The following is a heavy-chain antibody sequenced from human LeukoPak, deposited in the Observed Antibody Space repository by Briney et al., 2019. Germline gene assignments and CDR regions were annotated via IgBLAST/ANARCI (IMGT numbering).Heavy chain of an antibody. Sequence: GGSLRLSCTASGFTFSNAWMNWVRQAPGKGLDWVSLVKGDGFTTYYADSVKGRFTISRNNSKNTLYLQVNRLRVEDTALYYCARGQWFGEVGSLNWFDAWGQGAPVTVSS. D-gene: IGHD3-10*01. CDR2: VKGDGFTT. V-gene: IGHV3-23*01. J-gene: IGHJ5*02. CDR3: ARGQWFGEVGSLNWFDA. CDR1: GFTFSNAW.